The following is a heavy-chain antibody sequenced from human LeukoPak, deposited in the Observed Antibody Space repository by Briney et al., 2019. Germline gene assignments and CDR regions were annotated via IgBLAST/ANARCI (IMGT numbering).Heavy chain of an antibody. CDR1: GGTFSSYA. D-gene: IGHD4-17*01. CDR3: ARDEVYGDRDFDY. CDR2: IIPILGIA. J-gene: IGHJ4*02. V-gene: IGHV1-69*04. Sequence: SVKVSCKASGGTFSSYAISWVRQAPGQGLEWMGRIIPILGIANYAQKFQGRVTMTTDTSTSTAYMELRSLRSDDTAVYYGARDEVYGDRDFDYWGQGTLVTVSS.